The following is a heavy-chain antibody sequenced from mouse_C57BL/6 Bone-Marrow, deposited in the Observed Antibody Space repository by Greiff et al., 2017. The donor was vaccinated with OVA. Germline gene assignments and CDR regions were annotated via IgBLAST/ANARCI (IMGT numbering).Heavy chain of an antibody. CDR1: GYTFTSYW. Sequence: QVQLQQPGAELVRPGSSVKLSCKASGYTFTSYWMDWVKQRPGQGLEWIGNIYPSDSETHYNQKFKDKATLTVDKSSSTAYMQLSSLTSEDSAVYYCARWRELGPFAYWGQGTLVTVSA. D-gene: IGHD4-1*01. CDR2: IYPSDSET. J-gene: IGHJ3*01. V-gene: IGHV1-61*01. CDR3: ARWRELGPFAY.